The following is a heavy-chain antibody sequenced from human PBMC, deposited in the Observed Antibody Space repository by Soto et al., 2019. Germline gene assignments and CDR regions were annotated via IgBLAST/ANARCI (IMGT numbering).Heavy chain of an antibody. V-gene: IGHV3-9*01. J-gene: IGHJ1*01. CDR2: ISWNSGSI. CDR1: GFTFDDYA. D-gene: IGHD6-13*01. CDR3: AKGYVMYSSSGFQH. Sequence: EVQLVESGGGLVQPGRSLRLSCAASGFTFDDYAMHWVRHAPGKGLEWVSGISWNSGSIGYADSVKGRFTISRDNAKNSLYLQMNSLRAEDTALYYCAKGYVMYSSSGFQHWGQGTLVTVSS.